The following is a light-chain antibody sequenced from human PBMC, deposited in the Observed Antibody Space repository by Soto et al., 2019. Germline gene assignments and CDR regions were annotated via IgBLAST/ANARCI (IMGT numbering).Light chain of an antibody. V-gene: IGKV1-39*01. CDR2: AAS. CDR1: QTIGSY. Sequence: DIPVTQSPSSLSASVGDRVTITCRASQTIGSYLNWYHQKPGQAPKVLIYAASSLQSGVPSRFSGSASGTDFTLTISSLQPEDFETYYCQQSYSIPWTFGQGTKVEIK. CDR3: QQSYSIPWT. J-gene: IGKJ1*01.